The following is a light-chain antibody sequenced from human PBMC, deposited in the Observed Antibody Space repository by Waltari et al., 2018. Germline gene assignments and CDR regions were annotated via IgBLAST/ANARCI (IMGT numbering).Light chain of an antibody. V-gene: IGKV1-39*01. CDR1: QRISES. Sequence: DIQMTQCPSPLSVCVGDIVPISCRASQRISESVNWYQQKPGKAPSLLIYRESNLNTGVPSRFSGRGSGTDFTLTISSLQPEDFAIYFCQQSFNAPWTFGQGTKEEVK. J-gene: IGKJ1*01. CDR3: QQSFNAPWT. CDR2: RES.